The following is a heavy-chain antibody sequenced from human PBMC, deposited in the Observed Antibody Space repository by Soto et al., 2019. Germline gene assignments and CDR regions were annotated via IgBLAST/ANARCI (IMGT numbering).Heavy chain of an antibody. D-gene: IGHD3-22*01. CDR1: GYSFTSYG. CDR3: ARHRFNYYDDTVYYYFDY. CDR2: ISGHNGNT. Sequence: QVQLVQSGAEVKKPGASVKVSCKAYGYSFTSYGISWVRQAPGQGPEWMGWISGHNGNTNHPQSLQGRLTMTTDTSRNTAYMELRSLRSYDTAVYYCARHRFNYYDDTVYYYFDYWGQGTLVTVSS. V-gene: IGHV1-18*04. J-gene: IGHJ4*02.